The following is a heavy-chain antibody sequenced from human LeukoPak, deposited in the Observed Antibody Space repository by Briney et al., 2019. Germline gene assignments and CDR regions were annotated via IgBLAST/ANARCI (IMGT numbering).Heavy chain of an antibody. J-gene: IGHJ3*02. CDR1: GFTFSNYW. D-gene: IGHD4-17*01. CDR2: INSDGINT. V-gene: IGHV3-74*01. Sequence: GGSLRLSCAASGFTFSNYWMHWVRQAPGKGLVWVSRINSDGINTSYADSVKGRFTISRDNAKNTLNLQMNSLRAEDTAAYYCARARAPVTRISSFDIWGQGTMVTVSS. CDR3: ARARAPVTRISSFDI.